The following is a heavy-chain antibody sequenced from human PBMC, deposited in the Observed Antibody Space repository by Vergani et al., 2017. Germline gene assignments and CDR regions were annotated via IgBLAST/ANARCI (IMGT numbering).Heavy chain of an antibody. Sequence: VQLVESGGGVVQPGTSLKLSCAASGFSVSNTYMSWVRQVPEKGLEWVSVLYGGGGAHYADSVKGRFTISRDNSKNLLFLQMNSLRVEDTAIYYCTRDSHYSDSSGLHDVFDIWGQGTMVAVSS. J-gene: IGHJ3*02. V-gene: IGHV3-66*02. CDR2: LYGGGGA. CDR1: GFSVSNTY. CDR3: TRDSHYSDSSGLHDVFDI. D-gene: IGHD3-22*01.